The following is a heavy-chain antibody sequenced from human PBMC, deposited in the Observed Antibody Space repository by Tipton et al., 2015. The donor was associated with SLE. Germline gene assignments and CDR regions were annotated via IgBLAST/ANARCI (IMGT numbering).Heavy chain of an antibody. V-gene: IGHV4-59*08. CDR1: GGSISSNY. Sequence: TLSLTCTVYGGSISSNYWRLIRQHPGKGLEWIGYIYYSGSTNFNPSLKSLVTISVDTSTNQFSMKLSSVTAADTAVYYCASTRHGDSGIYPGAFDIWCQGTMVTVS. CDR3: ASTRHGDSGIYPGAFDI. J-gene: IGHJ3*02. D-gene: IGHD1-26*01. CDR2: IYYSGST.